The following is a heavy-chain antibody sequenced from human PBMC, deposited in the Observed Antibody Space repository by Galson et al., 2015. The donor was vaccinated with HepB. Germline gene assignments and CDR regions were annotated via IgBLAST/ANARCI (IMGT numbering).Heavy chain of an antibody. J-gene: IGHJ4*02. CDR1: GFTFSSYA. Sequence: SLRLSCAASGFTFSSYAMSWVRQAPGKGLEWVSAISGSGGSTYYADSVKGRFTISRDNSKNTLYLQMNSLRAEDTAVYYCAKDRLTMIVVVIDFDYWGQGTLVTVSS. V-gene: IGHV3-23*01. CDR3: AKDRLTMIVVVIDFDY. CDR2: ISGSGGST. D-gene: IGHD3-22*01.